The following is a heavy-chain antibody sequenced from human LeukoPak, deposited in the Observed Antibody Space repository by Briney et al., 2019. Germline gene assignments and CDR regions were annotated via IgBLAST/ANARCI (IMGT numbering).Heavy chain of an antibody. J-gene: IGHJ4*02. CDR1: GFTFSSYG. D-gene: IGHD3-10*01. Sequence: GGSLRLSCAASGFTFSSYGMHWVRQAPGKGLEWVAFIRYDGGNKYYADSVKGRFTISRDNSKNTLYLQMNSLRAEDTAVYYCAKENFDGSGNFDYWGQGTLVTVSS. CDR2: IRYDGGNK. V-gene: IGHV3-30*02. CDR3: AKENFDGSGNFDY.